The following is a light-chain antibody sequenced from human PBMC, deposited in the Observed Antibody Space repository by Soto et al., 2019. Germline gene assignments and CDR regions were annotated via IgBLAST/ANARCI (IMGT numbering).Light chain of an antibody. J-gene: IGKJ4*01. V-gene: IGKV3-11*01. CDR3: QQRSDSPLT. CDR1: QSVSSY. Sequence: EIVLTQFPATLSLSPGDGATLSCRASQSVSSYLAWYQQKRGQAPRLLIYDSSNRATGIPARFSGSGSGTDFSLIISSLEPEDFAVYYCQQRSDSPLTFGGGTKVDIK. CDR2: DSS.